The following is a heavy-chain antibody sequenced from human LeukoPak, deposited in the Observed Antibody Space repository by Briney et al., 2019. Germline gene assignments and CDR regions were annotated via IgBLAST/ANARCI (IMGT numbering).Heavy chain of an antibody. CDR1: GGSIRSSSYN. V-gene: IGHV4-39*07. CDR3: ARTGGSFYFYFHMDV. J-gene: IGHJ6*03. Sequence: ASETLSLTCTVSGGSIRSSSYNWGWIRQPPGKGLEWIGSIHYTGTTFYNPSLKSRVTISVDTSKNQFSLKPRSVTAADMAVYYCARTGGSFYFYFHMDVWGKGTTVTVSS. CDR2: IHYTGTT. D-gene: IGHD1-26*01.